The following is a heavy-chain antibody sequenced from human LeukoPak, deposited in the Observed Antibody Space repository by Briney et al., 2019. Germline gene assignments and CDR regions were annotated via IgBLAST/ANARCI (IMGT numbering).Heavy chain of an antibody. D-gene: IGHD5/OR15-5a*01. J-gene: IGHJ4*02. Sequence: SETLSLTCAVYGGSFSGYYWSWIRQPPGKGLEWIGEINHSGSTNYNPSLKSRVTISVDTSKNQFSLKLSSVTAADTAVYYCARSVRPPFDYWGQGTLVTVSS. V-gene: IGHV4-34*01. CDR1: GGSFSGYY. CDR3: ARSVRPPFDY. CDR2: INHSGST.